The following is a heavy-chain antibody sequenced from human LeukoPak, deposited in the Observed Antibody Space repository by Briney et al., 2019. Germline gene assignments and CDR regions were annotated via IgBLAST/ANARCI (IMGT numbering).Heavy chain of an antibody. CDR2: ITSGGTSA. D-gene: IGHD6-13*01. CDR3: ARHSREYGMDV. V-gene: IGHV3-23*01. CDR1: GFTFASYV. Sequence: GGSLTLSCAASGFTFASYVMTWVRQAPGRGLEWVSEITSGGTSAYYADSVKGRFTIPRDNPKHALYLQMHRLRGEDTAEYYCARHSREYGMDVWGQGTTVTVAS. J-gene: IGHJ6*02.